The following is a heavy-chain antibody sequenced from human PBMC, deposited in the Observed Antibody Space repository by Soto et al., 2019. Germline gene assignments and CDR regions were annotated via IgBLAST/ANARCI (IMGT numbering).Heavy chain of an antibody. CDR1: GGSFRGYY. J-gene: IGHJ4*02. V-gene: IGHV4-34*01. CDR3: GRAGYSSSWYKD. Sequence: QVQLQQLGPGLLKPSETLSLTCADYGGSFRGYYWSWIRQPPGKGLEWIGEINHSGSTNYNPYLNSRVTISVDTSKVQFSLKLSSVTAADTAVYYCGRAGYSSSWYKDWGQGTLVTVSS. CDR2: INHSGST. D-gene: IGHD6-13*01.